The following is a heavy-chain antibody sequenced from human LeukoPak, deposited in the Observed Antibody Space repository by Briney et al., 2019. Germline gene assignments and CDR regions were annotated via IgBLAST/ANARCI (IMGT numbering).Heavy chain of an antibody. CDR3: AKDRKRFSVIGVPGDH. CDR2: ISYDGSNK. V-gene: IGHV3-30*18. J-gene: IGHJ4*02. CDR1: GFTFSSYA. D-gene: IGHD3-10*01. Sequence: GGSLRLSCAASGFTFSSYAMSWVRQAPGKGLEWVSGISYDGSNKYYADSVKGRFTISRDNSNNTLYLQMNSLRAEDTAVFYCAKDRKRFSVIGVPGDHWGQGTLVTVSS.